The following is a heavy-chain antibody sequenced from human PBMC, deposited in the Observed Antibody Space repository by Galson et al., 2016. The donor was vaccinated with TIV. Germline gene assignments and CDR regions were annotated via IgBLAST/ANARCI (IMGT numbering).Heavy chain of an antibody. J-gene: IGHJ6*02. CDR3: AKGRGYSYVYARDYYYGMDV. CDR2: ISSNSVYL. D-gene: IGHD5-18*01. CDR1: GFTFEDYA. V-gene: IGHV3-9*01. Sequence: SLRLSCAASGFTFEDYAMHWVRQAPGKGLEWVSGISSNSVYLGYADSVKGRFTISRDNAKNSLDLQMNSLRAEDTAVYYCAKGRGYSYVYARDYYYGMDVWGQGTPVIVSS.